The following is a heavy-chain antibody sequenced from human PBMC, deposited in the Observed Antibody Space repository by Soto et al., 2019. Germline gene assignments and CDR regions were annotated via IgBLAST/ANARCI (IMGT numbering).Heavy chain of an antibody. CDR3: VKGGYHYFDY. CDR1: GFTFSSDW. D-gene: IGHD5-12*01. J-gene: IGHJ4*02. Sequence: GGSLRLSCAASGFTFSSDWVHWVRQTPGKGLEWVAVISYDGSNKYYADSVKGRFTISRDNSKNTLYLQMNSLRAEDTAVYYCVKGGYHYFDYWGQGTLVTVSS. V-gene: IGHV3-30*18. CDR2: ISYDGSNK.